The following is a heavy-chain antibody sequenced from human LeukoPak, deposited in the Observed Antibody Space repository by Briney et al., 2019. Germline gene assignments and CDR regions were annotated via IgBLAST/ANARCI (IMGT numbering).Heavy chain of an antibody. J-gene: IGHJ4*02. D-gene: IGHD4-17*01. V-gene: IGHV3-23*01. CDR3: TMRPYYGDQAY. CDR1: GFTFSNYA. CDR2: ISGSDIST. Sequence: GGSLRLSWATSGFTFSNYAMSWVRPAPGKGLEWVSGISGSDISTYYADSVKGRFTISRDNSKYTLFLQMNSLRGDDTAVYYCTMRPYYGDQAYWGQGTLVTVSS.